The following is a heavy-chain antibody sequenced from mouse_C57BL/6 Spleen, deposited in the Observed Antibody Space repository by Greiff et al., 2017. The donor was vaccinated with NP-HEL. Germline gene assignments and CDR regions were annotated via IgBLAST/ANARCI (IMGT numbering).Heavy chain of an antibody. Sequence: EVQLQQSGPVLVKPGASVQMSCKASGYTFTDYYMNWVKQSHGKSLEWIGVINPYNGGTSYNQKFKGKATLTVDKSSSTAYMELNSLTSEDAAVYYCARHYGSSYDYWGQGTTLTVSS. V-gene: IGHV1-19*01. CDR3: ARHYGSSYDY. J-gene: IGHJ2*01. CDR2: INPYNGGT. D-gene: IGHD1-1*01. CDR1: GYTFTDYY.